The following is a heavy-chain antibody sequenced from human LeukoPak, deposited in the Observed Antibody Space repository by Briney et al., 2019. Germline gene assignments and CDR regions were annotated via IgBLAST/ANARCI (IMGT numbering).Heavy chain of an antibody. CDR1: GGSISSYY. CDR3: ARRGEYCSGGSCYSTLGY. J-gene: IGHJ4*02. D-gene: IGHD2-15*01. Sequence: SETLSLTCTVSGGSISSYYWSRIRQPPGKGLEWIGYIYYSGSTNYNPSLKSRVTVSVDTSKNQFSLKLSSVTAADTAVYYCARRGEYCSGGSCYSTLGYWGQGTLVTVSS. V-gene: IGHV4-59*08. CDR2: IYYSGST.